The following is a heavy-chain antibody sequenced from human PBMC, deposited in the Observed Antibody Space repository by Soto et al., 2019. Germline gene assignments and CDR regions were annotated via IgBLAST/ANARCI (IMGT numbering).Heavy chain of an antibody. J-gene: IGHJ6*02. CDR2: ISSSSSYI. Sequence: SGFTFIIYSRNWVRQAPGKRLEGVSAISSSSSYISYADSVKGRFTISRDNDKKSLYLKMNSMSAEDTAVYYCARADGYCSGGSCYFYYSSSGMDVWGQGTTVTVSS. D-gene: IGHD2-15*01. CDR1: GFTFIIYS. V-gene: IGHV3-21*01. CDR3: ARADGYCSGGSCYFYYSSSGMDV.